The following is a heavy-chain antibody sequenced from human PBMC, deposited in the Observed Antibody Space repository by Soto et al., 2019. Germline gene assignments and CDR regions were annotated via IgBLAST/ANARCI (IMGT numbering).Heavy chain of an antibody. D-gene: IGHD3-22*01. J-gene: IGHJ4*02. CDR3: ARAPYYDSSGYYLDY. CDR1: GFTFSSYG. V-gene: IGHV3-33*01. CDR2: IWYDGSNK. Sequence: QVQLVESGGGVVQPGRSLRLSCAASGFTFSSYGMHWVRQAPGKGLEWVAVIWYDGSNKYYADSVKGRFTISRDNSKNTLYLQMNSLRAEDTAVYYCARAPYYDSSGYYLDYWGQGTLVTVSS.